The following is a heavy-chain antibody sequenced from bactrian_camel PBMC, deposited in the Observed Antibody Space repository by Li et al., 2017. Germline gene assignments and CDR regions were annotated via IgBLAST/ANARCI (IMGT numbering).Heavy chain of an antibody. Sequence: VQLVESGGGSVQAGGSLRLSCAASGYRYSWKCMGWFRQDPGKGREGVAEIYTGDGSTYYADSVKGRFTISQDHPKNTVYLQMNNLKPEDTAMYYCATECLSRPTGVGIRGDQFAYWGQGTQVTVS. D-gene: IGHD8*01. CDR3: ATECLSRPTGVGIRGDQFAY. V-gene: IGHV3S40*01. CDR1: GYRYSWKC. J-gene: IGHJ6*01. CDR2: IYTGDGST.